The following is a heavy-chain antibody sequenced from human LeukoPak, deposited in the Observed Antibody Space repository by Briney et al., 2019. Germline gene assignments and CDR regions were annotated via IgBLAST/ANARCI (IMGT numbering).Heavy chain of an antibody. J-gene: IGHJ4*02. CDR3: ARDQEGFDY. CDR1: GYTFTSNY. Sequence: AASVKVSCKASGYTFTSNYIHWVRQAPGQGLEWMGMIYPRDGSTSYAQKFQGRDTVTRDTSTSTVHMELSGLRSEDTAVYYCARDQEGFDYWGQGTPVTVSS. CDR2: IYPRDGST. V-gene: IGHV1-46*01.